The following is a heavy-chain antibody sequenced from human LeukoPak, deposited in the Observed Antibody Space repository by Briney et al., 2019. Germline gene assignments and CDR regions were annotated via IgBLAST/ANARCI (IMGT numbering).Heavy chain of an antibody. V-gene: IGHV1-69*13. CDR1: GGTVRRFG. CDR3: ARFGEFDY. CDR2: IIPIFGTT. Sequence: SVKVSCKASGGTVRRFGISWVRQAPGQGLEWMGGIIPIFGTTSYVQKFQGRVTITADESTSTAYMELSSLRSEDTAVYYCARFGEFDYWGQGTLVTVSS. D-gene: IGHD3-10*01. J-gene: IGHJ4*02.